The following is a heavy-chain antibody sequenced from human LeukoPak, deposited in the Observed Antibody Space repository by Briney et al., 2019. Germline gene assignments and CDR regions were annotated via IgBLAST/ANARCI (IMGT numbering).Heavy chain of an antibody. CDR3: AKDATSYYYYMDV. CDR2: ISGSGGST. Sequence: GGSLRLSCAASGFTFSIYAMSWVRQAPGKGLEWVSDISGSGGSTYYADSVKGRFTTSRDNSKNTLYLQMNSLRAEDTAVYYCAKDATSYYYYMDVWGKGTTVTVSS. J-gene: IGHJ6*03. V-gene: IGHV3-23*01. D-gene: IGHD2-15*01. CDR1: GFTFSIYA.